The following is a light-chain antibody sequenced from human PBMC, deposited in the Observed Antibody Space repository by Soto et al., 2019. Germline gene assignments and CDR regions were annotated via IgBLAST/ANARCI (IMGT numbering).Light chain of an antibody. CDR1: QSISSY. J-gene: IGKJ1*01. V-gene: IGKV1-39*01. Sequence: IQMTQSPSSLSASVGDRVTITCRAGQSISSYLNWYQQKPGKAPKLLIYAASSLQSGVPSRFSGSGSGTDFTLTISSLQPEDFATYYCQQSYSTPRTFGQGTKVEIK. CDR2: AAS. CDR3: QQSYSTPRT.